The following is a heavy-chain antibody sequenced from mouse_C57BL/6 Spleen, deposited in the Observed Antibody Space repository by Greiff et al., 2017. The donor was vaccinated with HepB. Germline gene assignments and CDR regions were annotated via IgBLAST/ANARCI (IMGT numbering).Heavy chain of an antibody. D-gene: IGHD2-2*01. J-gene: IGHJ4*01. CDR1: GYTFTSYW. Sequence: QVQLKQPGAELVKPGASVKMSCKASGYTFTSYWITWVKQRPGQGLEWIGDIYPGSGSTNYNEKFKSKATLTVDTSSSTAYMQLSSLTSEDSAVYYCASREGYGDYAMDYWGQGTSVTVSS. CDR2: IYPGSGST. V-gene: IGHV1-55*01. CDR3: ASREGYGDYAMDY.